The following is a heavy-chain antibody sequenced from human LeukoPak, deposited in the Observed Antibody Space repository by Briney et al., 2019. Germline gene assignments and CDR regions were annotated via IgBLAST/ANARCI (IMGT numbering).Heavy chain of an antibody. CDR1: GYTFTTSG. CDR2: ISGYNGNT. Sequence: GASVKVSCKASGYTFTTSGISWVRQAPGQGLEWMGWISGYNGNTNYAQKLQGRVTMTTDTSTSTAYMELRSLRSDDTAVYYCAREYCSTTRCYMADYWGQGTLVTVSS. J-gene: IGHJ4*02. V-gene: IGHV1-18*01. D-gene: IGHD2-2*01. CDR3: AREYCSTTRCYMADY.